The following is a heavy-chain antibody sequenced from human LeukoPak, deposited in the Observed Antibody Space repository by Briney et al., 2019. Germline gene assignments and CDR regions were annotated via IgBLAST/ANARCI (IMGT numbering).Heavy chain of an antibody. CDR2: IYTSGRT. D-gene: IGHD3-22*01. CDR1: DSAIRSYY. CDR3: ATRPSRVSGYYDH. Sequence: SETLSLTCTVSDSAIRSYYGSWIRKPPGKGLEWIGYIYTSGRTHYNPSLKSRVTISGDTSKNQFSLRLSSVTAADTAVYYCATRPSRVSGYYDHWGQGILVTVSS. J-gene: IGHJ4*02. V-gene: IGHV4-4*09.